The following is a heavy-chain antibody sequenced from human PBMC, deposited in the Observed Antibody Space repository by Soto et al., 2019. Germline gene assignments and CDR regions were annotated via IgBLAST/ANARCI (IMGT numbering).Heavy chain of an antibody. CDR2: ISGSGGST. V-gene: IGHV3-23*01. Sequence: GGSLRLSCAASGFTFSSYAMSWVRQAPGKGLEWVSAISGSGGSTYYADSVKGRFTISRDNSKNTLYLQMNSLRAEDTAVYYCAKPPPPFRYCGGDCYPPAKVWGQGTLVTVSS. D-gene: IGHD2-21*02. J-gene: IGHJ4*02. CDR3: AKPPPPFRYCGGDCYPPAKV. CDR1: GFTFSSYA.